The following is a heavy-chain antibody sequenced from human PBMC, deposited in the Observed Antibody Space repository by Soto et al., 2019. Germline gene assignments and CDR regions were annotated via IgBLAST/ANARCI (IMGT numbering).Heavy chain of an antibody. J-gene: IGHJ5*02. V-gene: IGHV4-39*01. CDR1: GGSSSSSSYY. D-gene: IGHD6-6*01. Sequence: SETLSLTCTGSGGSSSSSSYYWGWIRQPPGKGLEWIGSIYYSGSTYYNPSLKSRVTISVDRSKNQSSLKLSAVTAADTAVYYCVRRDIAARRGWFHPWGQGPLVTVPS. CDR3: VRRDIAARRGWFHP. CDR2: IYYSGST.